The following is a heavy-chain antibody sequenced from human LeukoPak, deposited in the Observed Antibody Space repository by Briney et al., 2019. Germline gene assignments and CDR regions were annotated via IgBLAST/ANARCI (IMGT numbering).Heavy chain of an antibody. V-gene: IGHV3-74*01. J-gene: IGHJ4*02. CDR3: TRPESSSSLACDH. Sequence: GGSLRLSCAASGFTFSSSWMHWVRQAPGKGLVGVSRINSDGSTTNYADSVKGRFIISRDNAKNTLYLQMNSLRAEDTAVYYCTRPESSSSLACDHWGQGTLVTVSS. CDR1: GFTFSSSW. CDR2: INSDGSTT. D-gene: IGHD2-2*01.